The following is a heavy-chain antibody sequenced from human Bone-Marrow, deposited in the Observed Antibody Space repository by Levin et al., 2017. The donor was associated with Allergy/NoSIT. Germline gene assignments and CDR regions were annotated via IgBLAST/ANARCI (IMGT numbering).Heavy chain of an antibody. J-gene: IGHJ4*02. V-gene: IGHV1-2*02. D-gene: IGHD5-12*01. CDR1: GYTFTGYY. CDR2: INPNSDGT. CDR3: ARVNVGYGRDFDY. Sequence: ASVKVSCKASGYTFTGYYIIWVRQAPGHGLEWMGWINPNSDGTNYAQKFQGRVTMTRDTSLNTAYMELSGLRSDDTAVYYCARVNVGYGRDFDYWGQGTLVTVSS.